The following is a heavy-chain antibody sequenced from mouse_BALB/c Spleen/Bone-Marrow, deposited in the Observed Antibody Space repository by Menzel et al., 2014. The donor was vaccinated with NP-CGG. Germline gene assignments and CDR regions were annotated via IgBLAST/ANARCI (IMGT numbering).Heavy chain of an antibody. Sequence: GAELVKPGASVKLSCKASGYTFTSYYMYWVKQRPGQGLEWIGVINPSNGGPNFNEKFKSKATLTVDKSSSTAYMQLSSLTSEDSAVYYCTRARPGGFAYWGQGTLVTVSA. CDR2: INPSNGGP. D-gene: IGHD4-1*01. CDR1: GYTFTSYY. CDR3: TRARPGGFAY. V-gene: IGHV1S81*02. J-gene: IGHJ3*01.